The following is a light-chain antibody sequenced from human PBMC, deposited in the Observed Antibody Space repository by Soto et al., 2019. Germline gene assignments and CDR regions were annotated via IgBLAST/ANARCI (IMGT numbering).Light chain of an antibody. J-gene: IGKJ1*01. V-gene: IGKV3-20*01. CDR3: QQYGSSPWT. CDR2: GAS. CDR1: QSVSSSY. Sequence: EIAMTQSPGTLSLSPGERATLSCRASQSVSSSYLAWYQQKPGQAPRLLIYGASSRATGIPDRFSGSGSGTDFTLIISRLEPEDFAVYYCQQYGSSPWTFGQGTKVDIK.